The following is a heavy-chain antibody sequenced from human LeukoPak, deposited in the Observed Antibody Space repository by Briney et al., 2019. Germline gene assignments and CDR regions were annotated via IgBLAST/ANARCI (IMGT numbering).Heavy chain of an antibody. D-gene: IGHD3-10*01. J-gene: IGHJ3*02. CDR1: GFTFGPYS. CDR3: VKDLSGSGPIMKNDAFDI. V-gene: IGHV3-23*01. CDR2: ISGSGGST. Sequence: PGGSLRLSCAASGFTFGPYSMNWVRQAPGRGLEWVSAISGSGGSTYYADSVKGRFTISRDNSKNTLYLQMNSLRAEDTAVYYCVKDLSGSGPIMKNDAFDIWGQGTMVTVSS.